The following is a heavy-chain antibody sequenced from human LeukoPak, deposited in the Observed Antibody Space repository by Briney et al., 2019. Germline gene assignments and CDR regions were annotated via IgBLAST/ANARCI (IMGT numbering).Heavy chain of an antibody. Sequence: GASVKVSCKASGYTFFNYAIHWVRQAPGQRLEWMGWINTRTGNAYYSQELQGRLTITRDTSASTAYMELSSLRSEDMAVYYCARVLSTSRRHDAFDIWGQGTMVTVSS. CDR1: GYTFFNYA. CDR2: INTRTGNA. V-gene: IGHV1-3*03. D-gene: IGHD6-6*01. J-gene: IGHJ3*02. CDR3: ARVLSTSRRHDAFDI.